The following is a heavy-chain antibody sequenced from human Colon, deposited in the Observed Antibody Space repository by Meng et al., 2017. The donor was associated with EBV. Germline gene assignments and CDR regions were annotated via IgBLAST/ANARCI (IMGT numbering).Heavy chain of an antibody. CDR3: GTLKYTSGFYGPAC. D-gene: IGHD6-19*01. CDR1: GDAFTRYA. CDR2: ISAKPGNP. V-gene: IGHV7-4-1*02. Sequence: QVEVVHSGAELKRSWATVKLSCTASGDAFTRYAMNWVRQAPGHGLEWMGWISAKPGNPTYVQVFTGRIVFAVDTSVSTAYMQLSSLKAEDTAVYYCGTLKYTSGFYGPACWGQGALVTVSS. J-gene: IGHJ4*02.